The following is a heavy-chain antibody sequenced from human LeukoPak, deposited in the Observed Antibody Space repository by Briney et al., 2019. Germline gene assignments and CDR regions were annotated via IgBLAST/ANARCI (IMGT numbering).Heavy chain of an antibody. V-gene: IGHV3-74*01. CDR2: IYTDGTTK. J-gene: IGHJ3*02. D-gene: IGHD2-21*02. Sequence: GGSLRLSCAASGFAFSRYWMHWIRQAPGKGLVWVSAIYTDGTTKRYAESVKGRFTISRDNAKNTLYLQMNSLSVEDTAVYYCASLVVTDDWAFDIWGQGTMVTVSS. CDR3: ASLVVTDDWAFDI. CDR1: GFAFSRYW.